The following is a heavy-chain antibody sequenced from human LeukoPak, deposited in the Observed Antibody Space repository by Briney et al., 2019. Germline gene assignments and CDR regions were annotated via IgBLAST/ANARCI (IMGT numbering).Heavy chain of an antibody. J-gene: IGHJ4*02. Sequence: GGSLRLSCAASGFNFSTYAMSWVRQAPGKGLEWVSALSGSGGSSYYADSVRGRFTISRDNSKNTLYLQMNSLRAEDTAVYYCAKERTSEGYFDYWGQGTLVTVSS. CDR1: GFNFSTYA. CDR3: AKERTSEGYFDY. D-gene: IGHD1-1*01. CDR2: LSGSGGSS. V-gene: IGHV3-23*01.